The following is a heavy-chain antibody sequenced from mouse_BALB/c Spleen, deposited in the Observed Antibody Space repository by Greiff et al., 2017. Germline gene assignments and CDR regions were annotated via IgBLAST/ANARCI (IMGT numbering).Heavy chain of an antibody. D-gene: IGHD1-1*02. Sequence: EVQLQQSGTVLARPGASVKMSCKASGYTFTSYWMHWVKQRPGQGLEWIGAIYPGNSDTSYNQKFKGKAKLTAVTSTSTAYMELSSLTNEDSAVYYCTRCYGPTGFADWGQGTLVTVSA. CDR3: TRCYGPTGFAD. CDR1: GYTFTSYW. J-gene: IGHJ3*01. V-gene: IGHV1-5*01. CDR2: IYPGNSDT.